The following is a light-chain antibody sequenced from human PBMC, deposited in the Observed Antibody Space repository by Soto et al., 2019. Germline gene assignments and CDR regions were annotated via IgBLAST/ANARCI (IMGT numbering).Light chain of an antibody. CDR1: NSDVGGYDY. CDR2: DVF. Sequence: QSVLTQPASVSGSLGQSVTISCTGSNSDVGGYDYVSWFQQHPGKAPQLIIFDVFNRPSGVSSRFSGSKSGYTASLTISVLQAEDEADYYCCSYTDNATPVFGGGTQLTV. CDR3: CSYTDNATPV. J-gene: IGLJ2*01. V-gene: IGLV2-14*01.